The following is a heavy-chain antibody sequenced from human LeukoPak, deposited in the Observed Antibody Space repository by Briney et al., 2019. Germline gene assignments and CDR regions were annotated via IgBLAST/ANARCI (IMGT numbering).Heavy chain of an antibody. CDR2: INHSGST. D-gene: IGHD2-2*01. V-gene: IGHV4-34*01. Sequence: PSETLSLTCALYGVAFRGYYWSCIRHPPRKGHGWIGDINHSGSTNYNPSLKSRVTISVDTSKNQFSLKLSSVTAADTAVYYCARAVVVVRYATVVYCGEGTLVIVSS. J-gene: IGHJ4*02. CDR3: ARAVVVVRYATVVY. CDR1: GVAFRGYY.